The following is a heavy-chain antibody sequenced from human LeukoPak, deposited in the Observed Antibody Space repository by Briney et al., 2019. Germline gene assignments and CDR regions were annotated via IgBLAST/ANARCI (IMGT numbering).Heavy chain of an antibody. Sequence: SETLSLTCTVSGGSISGGSYYWSWIRQPAGKGLEWIGRIYTSGSTNYDPSLRSRVTISVDTSKNQFSLKLTSVTAADTAVYYCARGIVDMATSFGYWGQGTLVTVSS. CDR1: GGSISGGSYY. J-gene: IGHJ4*02. CDR3: ARGIVDMATSFGY. V-gene: IGHV4-61*02. CDR2: IYTSGST. D-gene: IGHD1-26*01.